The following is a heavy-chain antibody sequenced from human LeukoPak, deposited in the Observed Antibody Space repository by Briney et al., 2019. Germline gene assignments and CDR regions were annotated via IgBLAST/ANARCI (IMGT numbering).Heavy chain of an antibody. CDR1: GGSFSGYY. D-gene: IGHD3-3*01. J-gene: IGHJ4*02. CDR2: IYYSGST. Sequence: PSETLSLTCAVYGGSFSGYYWSWLRQPPGQGLEWIGYIYYSGSTNYNPSLKRRVTISVDTSKNQFSLKLSSVTAADTAVYYCARHPEGMYYDFWSGPQYYFDYWGQGTLVTVSS. V-gene: IGHV4-59*08. CDR3: ARHPEGMYYDFWSGPQYYFDY.